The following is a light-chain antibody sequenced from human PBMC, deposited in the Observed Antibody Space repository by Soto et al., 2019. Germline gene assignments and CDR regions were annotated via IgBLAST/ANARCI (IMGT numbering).Light chain of an antibody. CDR3: QQYGSSPLT. Sequence: IVWTQSPGTLSLSPGERATLSCRASQSVYSDFLAWYQQKPGQAPRLLIYGASSRATGIPDRFSGSGSGTDFTLTISRLEPEDFAVYYCQQYGSSPLTLGGWTKVEIK. CDR2: GAS. CDR1: QSVYSDF. J-gene: IGKJ4*01. V-gene: IGKV3-20*01.